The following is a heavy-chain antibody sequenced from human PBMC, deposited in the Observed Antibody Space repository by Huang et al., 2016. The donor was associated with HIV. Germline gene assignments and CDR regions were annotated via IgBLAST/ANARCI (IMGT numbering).Heavy chain of an antibody. CDR1: GYTFTGYW. J-gene: IGHJ3*02. Sequence: EVQLVQSGAVVKKPGESLKISCKGSGYTFTGYWLGWVRQMPGNGLEWMGIIYPGDYDTTYSTSFQGQVTISADKSISTAYLQWSGLKASDTAMYYCARQGVGDFVVEPTGLGAFDIWGQGTMVTVSS. V-gene: IGHV5-51*01. D-gene: IGHD2-2*01. CDR2: IYPGDYDT. CDR3: ARQGVGDFVVEPTGLGAFDI.